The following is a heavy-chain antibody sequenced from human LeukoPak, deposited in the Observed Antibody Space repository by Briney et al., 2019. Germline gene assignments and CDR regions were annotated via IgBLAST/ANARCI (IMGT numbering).Heavy chain of an antibody. CDR1: GFTFSSYA. J-gene: IGHJ3*02. V-gene: IGHV3-23*01. Sequence: PGGSLRLSCAASGFTFSSYAMSWVRQAPGKGLEWVSAISGSGGSTYYADSVKGRFTISRDDSKNTLYLQMNSLRAEDTAVYYCAKDQLGYCTNGVCYSFGGFHDAFDIWGQGTMVTVSS. D-gene: IGHD2-8*01. CDR2: ISGSGGST. CDR3: AKDQLGYCTNGVCYSFGGFHDAFDI.